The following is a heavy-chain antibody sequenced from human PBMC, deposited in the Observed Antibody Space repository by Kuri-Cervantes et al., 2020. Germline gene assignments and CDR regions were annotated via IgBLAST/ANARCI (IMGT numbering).Heavy chain of an antibody. CDR3: ARHGVPSAYIDF. D-gene: IGHD2-8*01. Sequence: SETLSLTCDVSGYSIKSGYYWGWIRQPPGKGPEWIVSMYHTGSTLYNLSLKNRVTMSVDTSKNQLSLRLTYVTAADTAMYFCARHGVPSAYIDFWSHGTLVTVSS. J-gene: IGHJ4*01. V-gene: IGHV4-38-2*01. CDR1: GYSIKSGYY. CDR2: MYHTGST.